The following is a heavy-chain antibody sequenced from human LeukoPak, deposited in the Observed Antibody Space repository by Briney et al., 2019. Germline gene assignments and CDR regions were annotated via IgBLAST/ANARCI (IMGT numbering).Heavy chain of an antibody. J-gene: IGHJ4*02. Sequence: SETLSLTCTVSGGSISSSSYYWGWIRQPPGKGLEWIGSIYYSGSTYYNPSLKSRVTISVDTSKNQFSLKLSSVTAADTAVYYCARRRGSVLRHFDYWGQGTLVTVFS. V-gene: IGHV4-39*01. CDR2: IYYSGST. CDR3: ARRRGSVLRHFDY. D-gene: IGHD5/OR15-5a*01. CDR1: GGSISSSSYY.